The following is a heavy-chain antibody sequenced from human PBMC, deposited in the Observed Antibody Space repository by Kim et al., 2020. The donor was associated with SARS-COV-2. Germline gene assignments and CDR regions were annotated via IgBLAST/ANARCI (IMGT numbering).Heavy chain of an antibody. CDR1: GGSFSGHY. J-gene: IGHJ6*02. Sequence: SETLSLTCAVYGGSFSGHYWSWIRQPPGKGLEWVGEIHQSGSTNYNPSLKSRVTISIDTSKNQFSLKLSSVTAADTGFYYCARGRAGVVPAPMLGIGPHYDYFIMDVWGHGTTVTVSS. V-gene: IGHV4-34*01. CDR3: ARGRAGVVPAPMLGIGPHYDYFIMDV. D-gene: IGHD2-2*01. CDR2: IHQSGST.